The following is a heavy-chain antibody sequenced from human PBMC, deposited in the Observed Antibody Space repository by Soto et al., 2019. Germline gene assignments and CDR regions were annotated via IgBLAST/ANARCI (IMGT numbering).Heavy chain of an antibody. J-gene: IGHJ3*02. CDR2: IKSKAYGGTT. Sequence: GGSLRLSCTTSGFTFDDYAMSWVRQAPGKGLEWVGLIKSKAYGGTTEYAASVKGRFTISRDGSKSIAYLQMNSLRAEDTAVYYCAAFVVVPTDAFDIWGQGTMVTVSS. CDR1: GFTFDDYA. V-gene: IGHV3-49*04. D-gene: IGHD2-2*01. CDR3: AAFVVVPTDAFDI.